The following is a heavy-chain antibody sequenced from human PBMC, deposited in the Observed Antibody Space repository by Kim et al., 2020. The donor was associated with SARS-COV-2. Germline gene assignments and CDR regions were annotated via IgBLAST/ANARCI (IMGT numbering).Heavy chain of an antibody. D-gene: IGHD6-13*01. V-gene: IGHV3-30*18. CDR3: ANLSPQAAAAGTD. J-gene: IGHJ4*02. CDR1: GFTFSSYG. Sequence: GGSLRLSCAASGFTFSSYGMHWVRQAPGKGLEWVAVISYDGSNKYYADSVKGRFTISRDNSKNTLYLQMNSLRAEDTAVYYCANLSPQAAAAGTDWGQGTLVTVSS. CDR2: ISYDGSNK.